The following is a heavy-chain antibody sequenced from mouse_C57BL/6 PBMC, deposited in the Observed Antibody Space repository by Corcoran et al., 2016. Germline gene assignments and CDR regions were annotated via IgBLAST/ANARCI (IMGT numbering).Heavy chain of an antibody. CDR2: SLPGSGST. Sequence: QVQLQQSGAELMKPGASVKLSCKATGYTFTGYWIEWVKQRPGHGLEWIGESLPGSGSTNYNEKFKGKATFTADTSSNTAYMQLSSLTTEESAIYYCARGNYYGSSYEFDDWGQGTTLTVSS. CDR1: GYTFTGYW. J-gene: IGHJ2*01. D-gene: IGHD1-1*01. CDR3: ARGNYYGSSYEFDD. V-gene: IGHV1-9*01.